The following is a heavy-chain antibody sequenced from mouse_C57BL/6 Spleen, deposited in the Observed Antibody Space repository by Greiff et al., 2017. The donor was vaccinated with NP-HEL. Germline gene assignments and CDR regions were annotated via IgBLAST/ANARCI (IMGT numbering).Heavy chain of an antibody. CDR2: IRSKSNNYAT. CDR3: VRGSLGDY. J-gene: IGHJ2*01. D-gene: IGHD3-1*01. CDR1: GFSFNTYA. Sequence: DAGGGLVQPKGSLKLSCAASGFSFNTYAMNWVRQAPGKGLEWVARIRSKSNNYATYYADSVKDRFTISRDDSESMLYLQMNNLKTEDTAMYYCVRGSLGDYWGQGTTLTVSS. V-gene: IGHV10-1*01.